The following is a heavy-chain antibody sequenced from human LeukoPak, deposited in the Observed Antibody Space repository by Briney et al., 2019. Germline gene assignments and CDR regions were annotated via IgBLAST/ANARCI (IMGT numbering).Heavy chain of an antibody. V-gene: IGHV3-20*04. D-gene: IGHD2-2*01. CDR1: GFIFDDYG. CDR3: ARVGYCSSTSCYLSDAFDI. Sequence: GGSLRLSCAASGFIFDDYGMSGVRQAPGKGLEGVSGINWKGGSTGYADSVKGRFTISRDNAKNSLYLQMNSLRAEDTALYYCARVGYCSSTSCYLSDAFDIWGQGTMVTVSS. CDR2: INWKGGST. J-gene: IGHJ3*02.